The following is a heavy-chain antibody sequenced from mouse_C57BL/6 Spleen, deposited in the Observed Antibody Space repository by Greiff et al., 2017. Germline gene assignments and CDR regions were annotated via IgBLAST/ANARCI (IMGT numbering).Heavy chain of an antibody. CDR3: ARSGQLRPFAY. Sequence: VQLQQSGAELVKPGASVKISCKASGYAFSSYWMNWVKQRPGKGLEWIGQIYPGDGDTNYNGKFKGKATLTANKSSSTAYMQLSSLTSEDSAVYFCARSGQLRPFAYWGQGTLVTVSA. V-gene: IGHV1-80*01. D-gene: IGHD3-2*02. J-gene: IGHJ3*01. CDR1: GYAFSSYW. CDR2: IYPGDGDT.